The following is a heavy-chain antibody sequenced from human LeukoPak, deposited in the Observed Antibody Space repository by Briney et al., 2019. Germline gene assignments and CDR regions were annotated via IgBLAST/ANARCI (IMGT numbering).Heavy chain of an antibody. CDR2: FGSSGSAE. J-gene: IGHJ4*02. CDR1: GFTFSDYY. D-gene: IGHD3-3*01. CDR3: ARDERYYDFWSGRD. V-gene: IGHV3-11*04. Sequence: PGGSLRLSCAASGFTFSDYYMSWMRQAPGTGLEWVSFFGSSGSAEYYADSVKGRFTISRDNDKNLLYLQMSSLTAEDTAVYYCARDERYYDFWSGRDWGQGTLVTVSS.